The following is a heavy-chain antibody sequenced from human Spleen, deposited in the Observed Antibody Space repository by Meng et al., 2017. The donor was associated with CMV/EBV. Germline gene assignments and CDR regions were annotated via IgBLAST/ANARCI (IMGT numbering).Heavy chain of an antibody. CDR2: IYYSGST. J-gene: IGHJ4*02. CDR1: GGSFSGYY. V-gene: IGHV4-34*11. D-gene: IGHD6-19*01. CDR3: ARVLRSSGWYYFDY. Sequence: QVQLQQWGAGLLKPSETLSLTCAVYGGSFSGYYWSWIRQPPGKGLEWIGYIYYSGSTNYNPSLKSRVTISVDTSKNQFSLKLSSVTAADTAVYYCARVLRSSGWYYFDYWGQGTLVTVSS.